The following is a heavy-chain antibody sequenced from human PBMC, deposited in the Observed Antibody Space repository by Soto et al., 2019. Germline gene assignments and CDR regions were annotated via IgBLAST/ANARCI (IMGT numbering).Heavy chain of an antibody. CDR1: GFTFSSYW. CDR2: INQDGNED. Sequence: VHLEESGGGLVQPGGSLRLSCVASGFTFSSYWMNWVRQAPGKGLEWVANINQDGNEDNLLDSVKGRFTISRDNAKNLLFLQMNSLRLHDTAVYHCASTGDGHHDFLDSWGQGAQVSVSS. CDR3: ASTGDGHHDFLDS. V-gene: IGHV3-7*01. J-gene: IGHJ4*02. D-gene: IGHD1-1*01.